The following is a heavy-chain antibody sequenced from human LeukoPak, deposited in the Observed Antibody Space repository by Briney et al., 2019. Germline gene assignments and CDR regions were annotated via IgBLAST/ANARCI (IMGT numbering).Heavy chain of an antibody. CDR3: ARTLTKMEYCFDY. V-gene: IGHV4-39*01. Sequence: SETLSLTCTVSGGSISSSSYYWGWIRQPPGKGLEWIGSIYYSGSTYYNPSLKSRVTISVDTSKNQFSLKLSSVTAADTAVYYCARTLTKMEYCFDYWGQGTLVTVSS. CDR1: GGSISSSSYY. CDR2: IYYSGST. D-gene: IGHD3-3*01. J-gene: IGHJ4*02.